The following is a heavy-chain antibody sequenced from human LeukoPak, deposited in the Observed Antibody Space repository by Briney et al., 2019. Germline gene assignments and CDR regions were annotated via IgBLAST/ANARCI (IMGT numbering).Heavy chain of an antibody. CDR1: GYTFTGYY. CDR2: INPNSGGT. J-gene: IGHJ3*02. D-gene: IGHD3-22*01. Sequence: GASVKVSCKASGYTFTGYYMHWVRQAPGQGLEWMGWINPNSGGTNYAQKFQGRVTMTRDTSTSTVYMELSSLRSEDTAVYYCARVKSYYYDTSDKDAFDIWGQGTMVTVSS. V-gene: IGHV1-2*02. CDR3: ARVKSYYYDTSDKDAFDI.